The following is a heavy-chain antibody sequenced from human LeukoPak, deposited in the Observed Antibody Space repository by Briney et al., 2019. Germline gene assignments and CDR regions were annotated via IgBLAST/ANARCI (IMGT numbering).Heavy chain of an antibody. V-gene: IGHV3-23*01. CDR2: ITSSGDVT. CDR1: GFTFNIYA. Sequence: PGGSLRLSCTASGFTFNIYAMSWVRQAPGKGLEWVSSITSSGDVTFYADSVKDRFTISRDNSKNTLYLQMSRLRADDRAVYYCAKDRPNSHESNGHYYRPYGDYWGQGTLVTVSS. CDR3: AKDRPNSHESNGHYYRPYGDY. D-gene: IGHD3-22*01. J-gene: IGHJ4*02.